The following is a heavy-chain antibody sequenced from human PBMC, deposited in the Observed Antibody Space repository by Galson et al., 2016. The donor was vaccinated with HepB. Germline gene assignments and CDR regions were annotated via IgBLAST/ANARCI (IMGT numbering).Heavy chain of an antibody. D-gene: IGHD3-10*01. Sequence: SLRLSCAASGFTFSDYYMSWIRQAPGKGLEWVSYISSTGSDTNYADSVKGRFTISRDNANHSLFLQMNSLRAEDTAVYYCAKSTLRGVINWDYWGQGTLCTVSS. CDR1: GFTFSDYY. CDR2: ISSTGSDT. J-gene: IGHJ4*02. V-gene: IGHV3-11*06. CDR3: AKSTLRGVINWDY.